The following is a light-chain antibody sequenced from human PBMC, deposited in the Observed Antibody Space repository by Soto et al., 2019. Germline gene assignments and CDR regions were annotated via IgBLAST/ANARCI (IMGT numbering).Light chain of an antibody. V-gene: IGLV4-60*03. CDR2: LEGSGTY. J-gene: IGLJ2*01. Sequence: QLVLTQSSSASASLGSSVKLTCTLSSGHSTYIIAWHQQQPGKAPRYLMKLEGSGTYNKGGGVPDRFSGSSSGADRYLAISNLPSEDDADYYCATWDSNTVIFGGGTKLTVL. CDR3: ATWDSNTVI. CDR1: SGHSTYI.